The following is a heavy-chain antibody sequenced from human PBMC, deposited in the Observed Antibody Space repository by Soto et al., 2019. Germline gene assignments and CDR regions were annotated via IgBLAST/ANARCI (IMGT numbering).Heavy chain of an antibody. CDR3: AGTRDIPCSHGMDV. J-gene: IGHJ6*02. CDR2: IIPIFGSA. Sequence: SVKVSCKAPGGTLSSYAINWVRQAPGQGLEWIGGIIPIFGSANYAPKFQGRVTISADESTSTAYMEVSSLRSEATAVYYCAGTRDIPCSHGMDVWDQGTTVTVSS. V-gene: IGHV1-69*13. CDR1: GGTLSSYA. D-gene: IGHD6-13*01.